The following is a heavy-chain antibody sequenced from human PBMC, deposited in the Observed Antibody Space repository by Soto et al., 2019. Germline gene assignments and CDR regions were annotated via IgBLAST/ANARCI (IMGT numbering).Heavy chain of an antibody. J-gene: IGHJ4*02. Sequence: QVQLQESGPGLMKPSGTLSLTCAVSGGSFTSNNWCTWVRQPPGQGLEWIGEIYRTGSTNYNPSLKSPVTISLDKSENQFSLKVTSLTAADTAVYYCASRDPGTSVDYWGQGTLVTGSS. CDR3: ASRDPGTSVDY. D-gene: IGHD1-7*01. CDR1: GGSFTSNNW. V-gene: IGHV4-4*02. CDR2: IYRTGST.